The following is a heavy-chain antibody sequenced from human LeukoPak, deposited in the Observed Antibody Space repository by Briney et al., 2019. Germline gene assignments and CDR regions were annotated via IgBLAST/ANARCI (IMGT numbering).Heavy chain of an antibody. J-gene: IGHJ6*03. Sequence: ASVKVSCKASGYTFSTYVITWVRQAPGQGLEWLGWISPYNGNTNYTQMLQGRITMTTDTSTSTAYMELRSLRSDDTAVYYCARPAMPYYAFWSDSYLDVWGKGTTVTVSS. CDR1: GYTFSTYV. V-gene: IGHV1-18*01. D-gene: IGHD3-3*01. CDR3: ARPAMPYYAFWSDSYLDV. CDR2: ISPYNGNT.